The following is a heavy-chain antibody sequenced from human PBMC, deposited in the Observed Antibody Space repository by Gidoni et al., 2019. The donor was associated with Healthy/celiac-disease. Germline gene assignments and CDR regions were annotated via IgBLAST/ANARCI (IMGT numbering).Heavy chain of an antibody. V-gene: IGHV3-7*01. Sequence: EVQLVEPGGGLVQPGGSLRLSCPASGFTFSSYWMSWVRQAPGKGLEWVANIKQDGSEKYYVDSVKGRFTISRDNAKNSLYLQMNSLRAEDTAVYYCAREVGATVGGGFDPCGQGTLVTVSS. D-gene: IGHD1-26*01. CDR1: GFTFSSYW. J-gene: IGHJ5*02. CDR2: IKQDGSEK. CDR3: AREVGATVGGGFDP.